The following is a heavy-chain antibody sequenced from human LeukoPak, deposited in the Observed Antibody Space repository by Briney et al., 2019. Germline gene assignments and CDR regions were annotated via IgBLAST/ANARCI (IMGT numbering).Heavy chain of an antibody. J-gene: IGHJ3*02. CDR1: GFSLTTTGVG. D-gene: IGHD2-15*01. CDR3: AHRHWSGGSYAFDI. Sequence: KESGPTLVKPTQTLTLTCTFSGFSLTTTGVGVGWIRQPPGKALEWLALIYWDDDKRYSTSLKSRLTITKDTSKNQVVLTMTNMDPVDTATYYCAHRHWSGGSYAFDIWGQGTVVTVSS. CDR2: IYWDDDK. V-gene: IGHV2-5*02.